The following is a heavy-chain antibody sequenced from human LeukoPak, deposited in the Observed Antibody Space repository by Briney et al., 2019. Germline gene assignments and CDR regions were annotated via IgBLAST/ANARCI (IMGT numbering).Heavy chain of an antibody. J-gene: IGHJ4*02. D-gene: IGHD5-18*01. CDR3: AKGRAWIQLWLFDY. CDR1: GFTFSSYA. Sequence: GGSLRLSCAASGFTFSSYAISWVRQAPGKGLEWVSAISGSGGSTYYADSVKGRFTISRDNSKNTLYLQMNSLRAEDTAVYYCAKGRAWIQLWLFDYWGQGTLVTVSS. CDR2: ISGSGGST. V-gene: IGHV3-23*01.